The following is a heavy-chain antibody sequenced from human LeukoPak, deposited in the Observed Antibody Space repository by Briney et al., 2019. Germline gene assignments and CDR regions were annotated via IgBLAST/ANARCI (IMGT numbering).Heavy chain of an antibody. Sequence: PGGSLRLSCTTSGFTFSNYWMSWVRQAQGKGLEWVANIKQGGSEKHYVDSVKGRFTISRDNAKNSLYLQMNSLRAEDTAVYYCARKNGLDYWGQGTLVTVSS. CDR2: IKQGGSEK. J-gene: IGHJ4*02. CDR1: GFTFSNYW. CDR3: ARKNGLDY. V-gene: IGHV3-7*01.